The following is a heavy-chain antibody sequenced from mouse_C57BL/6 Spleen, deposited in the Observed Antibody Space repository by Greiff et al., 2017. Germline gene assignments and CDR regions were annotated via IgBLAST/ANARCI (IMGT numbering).Heavy chain of an antibody. CDR1: GYTFTSYW. CDR2: IDPSDSYT. V-gene: IGHV1-50*01. Sequence: QVHVKQSGAELVKPGASVKLSCKASGYTFTSYWMQWVKQRPGQGLEWIGEIDPSDSYTNYNQKFKGKATLTVDTSSSTAYMQLSSLTSEDSAVYYCARGGGFAYWGQGTLVTVSA. CDR3: ARGGGFAY. J-gene: IGHJ3*01.